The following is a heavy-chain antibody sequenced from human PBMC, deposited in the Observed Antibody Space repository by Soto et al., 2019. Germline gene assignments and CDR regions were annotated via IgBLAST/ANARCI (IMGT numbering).Heavy chain of an antibody. CDR3: ATHKTSAPPIP. CDR1: GGTFSTYT. Sequence: QVQLVQSGAEVKKPGSSVRVSCKASGGTFSTYTITWVRQAPGQGLEWVGRLIPILGLAKYAQKFQGRITITADTSATTAFLELSSLRSEDTGVYYCATHKTSAPPIPWGQGTLVIVSS. CDR2: LIPILGLA. D-gene: IGHD2-2*01. V-gene: IGHV1-69*02. J-gene: IGHJ5*02.